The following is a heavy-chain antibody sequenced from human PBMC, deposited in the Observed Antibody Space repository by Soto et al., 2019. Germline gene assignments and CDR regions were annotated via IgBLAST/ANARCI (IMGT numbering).Heavy chain of an antibody. J-gene: IGHJ4*02. CDR2: INPTSGGT. V-gene: IGHV1-2*02. Sequence: QVQVVQSGAEVKKPGASVKVSCKTSGYTFAAYYIHWIRQAPGQGLEWMGWINPTSGGTVYAQNFQDRVTMTRDTSISTAYMQLRRLNSDDPAVYYCARDPDYGDYWGYFFDSWGQGTPVTVSS. CDR1: GYTFAAYY. D-gene: IGHD4-17*01. CDR3: ARDPDYGDYWGYFFDS.